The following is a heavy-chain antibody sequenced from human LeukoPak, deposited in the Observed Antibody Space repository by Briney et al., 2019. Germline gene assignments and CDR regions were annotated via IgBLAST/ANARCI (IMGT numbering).Heavy chain of an antibody. CDR1: GFTFSSYA. D-gene: IGHD4-17*01. CDR3: RTGSGY. V-gene: IGHV3-30-3*01. CDR2: ISYDGSNK. J-gene: IGHJ4*02. Sequence: GGSLRLSCAASGFTFSSYAMHWVRQAPGKGLEWVAVISYDGSNKYYADSVKGRFTISRDNSKNTLYLQMNSLRAEDTAVYYCRTGSGYWGQGTLVTVSS.